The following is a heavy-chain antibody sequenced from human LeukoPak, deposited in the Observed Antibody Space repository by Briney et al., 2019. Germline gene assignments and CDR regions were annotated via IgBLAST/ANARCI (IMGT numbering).Heavy chain of an antibody. D-gene: IGHD5-24*01. CDR3: ARELDGYNSKPLDY. Sequence: SQTLSLTCAISGDSVSTNSAAWNWIRQSPSRGLEWLGRTYYRSKWYNDYAGSVKSRITINPDTSKNQFSLQLKSVTPEDAAVYYCARELDGYNSKPLDYWGQGTLVTVSS. V-gene: IGHV6-1*01. CDR2: TYYRSKWYN. CDR1: GDSVSTNSAA. J-gene: IGHJ4*02.